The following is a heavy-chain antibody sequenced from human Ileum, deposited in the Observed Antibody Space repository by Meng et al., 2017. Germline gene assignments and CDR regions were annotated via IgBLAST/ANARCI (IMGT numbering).Heavy chain of an antibody. V-gene: IGHV4-61*01. CDR3: ARFYGSGTFEVHDY. CDR2: IHYSGSR. Sequence: VQLQESGPGLVRPSETPSLTCNVSGGSVSSASYYWSWIRQPPGKGLEWIGLIHYSGSRNYNPSLKSRVTMSVDTSKNQVSLRLTSVTAADTAVYYCARFYGSGTFEVHDYWGQGTLVTVSS. J-gene: IGHJ4*02. CDR1: GGSVSSASYY. D-gene: IGHD3-10*01.